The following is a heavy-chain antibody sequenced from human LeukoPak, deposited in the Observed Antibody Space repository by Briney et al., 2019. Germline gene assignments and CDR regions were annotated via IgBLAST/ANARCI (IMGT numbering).Heavy chain of an antibody. CDR1: GGSISSYY. CDR2: IHYSGST. V-gene: IGHV4-59*08. D-gene: IGHD1-1*01. Sequence: PSETLSLTCTVSGGSISSYYWSWIRQPPGKGLEWIGYIHYSGSTNYNPSLKSRVTISVDTSKNQFSLGLSSVTAADTAVYYCARVMNPTFYCDYWGQGTLVTVSS. CDR3: ARVMNPTFYCDY. J-gene: IGHJ4*02.